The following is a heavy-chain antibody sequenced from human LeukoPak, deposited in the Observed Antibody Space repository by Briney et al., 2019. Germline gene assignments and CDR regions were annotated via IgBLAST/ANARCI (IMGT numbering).Heavy chain of an antibody. V-gene: IGHV4-59*01. D-gene: IGHD6-13*01. Sequence: SETLSLTFAVSGGSISSYYWSWIRQPPGRGLEWIGSIHYSGSTSYSSSLKSRVTISIDTSKNQFSLKLSSVTPADTAVYYCARQVYSSSWSYYFEYWGQGFLVTVSS. CDR1: GGSISSYY. J-gene: IGHJ4*02. CDR2: IHYSGST. CDR3: ARQVYSSSWSYYFEY.